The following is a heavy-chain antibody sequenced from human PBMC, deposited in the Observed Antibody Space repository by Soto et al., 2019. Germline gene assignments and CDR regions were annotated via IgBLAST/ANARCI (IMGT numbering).Heavy chain of an antibody. V-gene: IGHV3-33*01. CDR1: GFTFSSYG. CDR3: ARAGLSDTSGSYGYCFDF. J-gene: IGHJ4*02. D-gene: IGHD3-22*01. CDR2: IWYDGSNK. Sequence: PGGSLRLSCAASGFTFSSYGMHWVRQAPGKGLEWVAVIWYDGSNKYYADSVKGRFTVSRDNSKNTLYLQMNSLRSEDTAVYYCARAGLSDTSGSYGYCFDFWGQGTLVTVSS.